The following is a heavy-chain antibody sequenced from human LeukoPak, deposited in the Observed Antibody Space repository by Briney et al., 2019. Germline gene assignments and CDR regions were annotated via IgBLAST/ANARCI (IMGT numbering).Heavy chain of an antibody. CDR2: INPTGGSI. J-gene: IGHJ4*02. V-gene: IGHV1-46*01. Sequence: GASVKVSCKASGYTFTSYYIHWVRQAPGQGLEWMGIINPTGGSIIYAQNFQGRVTMTRDTSTSTVYMELRSLRSEDTAVYYCARDRGYCSGGSCYTDYWGQGTLVTVSS. CDR1: GYTFTSYY. D-gene: IGHD2-15*01. CDR3: ARDRGYCSGGSCYTDY.